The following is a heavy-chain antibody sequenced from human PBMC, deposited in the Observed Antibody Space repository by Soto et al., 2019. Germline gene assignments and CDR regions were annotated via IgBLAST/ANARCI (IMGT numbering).Heavy chain of an antibody. V-gene: IGHV4-31*03. CDR3: ARDATTRTSTYYYAMDV. J-gene: IGHJ6*02. CDR1: GGSINSGGYY. CDR2: LYYRGNT. D-gene: IGHD1-26*01. Sequence: RSLTCTVSGGSINSGGYYWNWIRQHPGKGLEWLGYLYYRGNTYYNPSLKSRITISGDTSKNQFSLKLSSVTAADTAVYYCARDATTRTSTYYYAMDVWGQGTTVTVSS.